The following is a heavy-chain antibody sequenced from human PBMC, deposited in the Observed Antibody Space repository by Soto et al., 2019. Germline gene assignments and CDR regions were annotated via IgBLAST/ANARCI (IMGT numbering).Heavy chain of an antibody. V-gene: IGHV4-59*01. J-gene: IGHJ4*02. CDR3: ARVLSCIMITVGGVIDFDY. Sequence: SETLSLTCTVSGGSISSYYWSWIRQPPGKGLEWIGYIYYSGSTNYNPSLKSRVTISVDTSKNQFSLKLSSVTAADTAVYYCARVLSCIMITVGGVIDFDYWGQGTLVTVSS. CDR2: IYYSGST. CDR1: GGSISSYY. D-gene: IGHD3-16*02.